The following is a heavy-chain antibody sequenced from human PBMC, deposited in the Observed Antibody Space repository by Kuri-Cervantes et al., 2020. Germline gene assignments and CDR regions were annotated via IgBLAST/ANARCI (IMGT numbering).Heavy chain of an antibody. D-gene: IGHD5-18*01. CDR1: GGSISSTNW. J-gene: IGHJ4*02. Sequence: SETLSLTCGVSGGSISSTNWWSWVRQPPGKGLEWIAEIHHSGSTNYNPSLKSRVSLSVDKSKNQFSLKLSSVTAADTAVYYCARKMGGGYGYGGFDYWGQGTLVTVSS. CDR2: IHHSGST. V-gene: IGHV4-4*02. CDR3: ARKMGGGYGYGGFDY.